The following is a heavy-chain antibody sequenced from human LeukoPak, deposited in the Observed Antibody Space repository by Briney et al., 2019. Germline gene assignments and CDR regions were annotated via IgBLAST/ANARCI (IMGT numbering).Heavy chain of an antibody. V-gene: IGHV3-30*02. Sequence: GGSLRLSCAASGFTFSSYGMHWVRQAPGKGLEWVAFIRYDGSNKYYADSVKGRFTISRDNSKNTLYLQMNSPRAEDTAVYYCAKEFKDIVVVVAASPPYGMDVWGQGTTVTVSS. J-gene: IGHJ6*02. D-gene: IGHD2-15*01. CDR2: IRYDGSNK. CDR3: AKEFKDIVVVVAASPPYGMDV. CDR1: GFTFSSYG.